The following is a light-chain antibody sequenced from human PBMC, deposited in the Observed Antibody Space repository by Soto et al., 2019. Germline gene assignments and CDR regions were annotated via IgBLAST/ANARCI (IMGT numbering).Light chain of an antibody. Sequence: EIVLTQSPCTLSLSPGERATLSCRASQSVSSNYLAWYQQKPGQAPRLLIYGASTRATGIPARFSGSGSGTEFTLTISSPQSEDFAVYYCQQYNNWPPLTFGGGTKVDIK. CDR2: GAS. J-gene: IGKJ4*01. V-gene: IGKV3-15*01. CDR1: QSVSSN. CDR3: QQYNNWPPLT.